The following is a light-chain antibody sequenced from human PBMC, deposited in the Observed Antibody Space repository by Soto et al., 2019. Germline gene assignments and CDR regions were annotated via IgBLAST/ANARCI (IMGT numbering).Light chain of an antibody. CDR1: QSISNW. CDR2: KAS. J-gene: IGKJ4*01. V-gene: IGKV1-5*03. Sequence: DIQMTQSPSTLSASVGDRVTITCRASQSISNWLAWYQQKPGKAPKLLIYKASTLETGVPSRFSGSGSGTEFTLTISSLQPDDFATYDCQQYNSISLLTFGVGTNVEIK. CDR3: QQYNSISLLT.